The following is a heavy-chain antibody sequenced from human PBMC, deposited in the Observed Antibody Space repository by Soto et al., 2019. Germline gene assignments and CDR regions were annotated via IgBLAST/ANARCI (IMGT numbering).Heavy chain of an antibody. V-gene: IGHV4-59*08. CDR1: GGSIRIYY. D-gene: IGHD2-8*01. CDR3: ARRRDASDNWFDP. CDR2: IYYSGST. J-gene: IGHJ5*02. Sequence: SGPLSLTCTASGGSIRIYYWTWIRQTPGKGLEWIGYIYYSGSTNYNPSLKSRVTISVDTSKNQFSLKLSSVTAADSAVYYCARRRDASDNWFDPWGQGTLVTVSS.